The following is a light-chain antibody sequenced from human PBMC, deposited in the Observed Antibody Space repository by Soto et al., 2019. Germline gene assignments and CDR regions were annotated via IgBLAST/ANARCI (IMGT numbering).Light chain of an antibody. CDR1: SSDVGSYNL. V-gene: IGLV2-23*01. CDR3: CSYAGSITYLV. CDR2: EGS. Sequence: QSVLTQPASVSGSPGQSITISCTGTSSDVGSYNLVSWYQQHPGKAPKLMIYEGSKRPSGVSNRFSGSKSGNTASLTISGLQAEDEADYYCCSYAGSITYLVFGGGTQLTVL. J-gene: IGLJ2*01.